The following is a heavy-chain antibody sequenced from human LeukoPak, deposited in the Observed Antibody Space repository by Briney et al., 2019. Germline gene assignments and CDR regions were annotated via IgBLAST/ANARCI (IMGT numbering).Heavy chain of an antibody. CDR3: ARDPLWRSFNPFDY. Sequence: GGSLRLSCAASGFTFSSYSTNWVRQAPGKGLEWVSYISSSSSTIYYADSVKGRFTISRDNSKNTLYLQMNSLRAEDTAVYYCARDPLWRSFNPFDYWGQGTLVTVSS. J-gene: IGHJ4*02. V-gene: IGHV3-48*01. D-gene: IGHD1-26*01. CDR2: ISSSSSTI. CDR1: GFTFSSYS.